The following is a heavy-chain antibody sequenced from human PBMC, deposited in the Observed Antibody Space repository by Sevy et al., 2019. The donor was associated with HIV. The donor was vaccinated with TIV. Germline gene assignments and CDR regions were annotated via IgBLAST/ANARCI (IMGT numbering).Heavy chain of an antibody. CDR3: ARDEQTYGDYDYFDY. CDR1: GFTFSTYS. CDR2: ISSSSRTI. D-gene: IGHD4-17*01. Sequence: EGSLRLSCAASGFTFSTYSMNWVRQAPGKGLEWVSYISSSSRTIFYADSVKGRFTISRDNAKKSLYLQMDSLTAEDTAVYYCARDEQTYGDYDYFDYWGQGTLVTVSS. V-gene: IGHV3-48*01. J-gene: IGHJ4*02.